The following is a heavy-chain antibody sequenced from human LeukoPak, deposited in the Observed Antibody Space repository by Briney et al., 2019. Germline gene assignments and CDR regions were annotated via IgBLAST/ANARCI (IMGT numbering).Heavy chain of an antibody. CDR2: ISGSGGST. CDR1: GFTFSSYA. Sequence: PGGSLRLSCAASGFTFSSYAMSWVRQAPVKGLEWVSAISGSGGSTYYADSVKGRFTISRDNSKNTLYLQMNSLRAEDTAVYYCAKTTRITKYYFDYWGQGTLVTVSS. J-gene: IGHJ4*02. CDR3: AKTTRITKYYFDY. V-gene: IGHV3-23*01. D-gene: IGHD3-10*01.